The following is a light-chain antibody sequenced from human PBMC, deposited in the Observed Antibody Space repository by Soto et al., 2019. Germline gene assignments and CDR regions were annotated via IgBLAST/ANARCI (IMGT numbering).Light chain of an antibody. V-gene: IGKV3-15*01. Sequence: EIVMKQSPATLSVSPGERVTLSCRARQSVGSNLAWYQQKPGQAPRLLIYGASTRATGIPARFTGSGSGTEFTLTISSLQSEDFAVYFCQQYDSSPRTFGQGTKVDIK. CDR3: QQYDSSPRT. J-gene: IGKJ1*01. CDR1: QSVGSN. CDR2: GAS.